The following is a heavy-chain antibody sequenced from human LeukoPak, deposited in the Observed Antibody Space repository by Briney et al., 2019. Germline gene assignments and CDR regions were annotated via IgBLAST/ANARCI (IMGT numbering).Heavy chain of an antibody. CDR2: IKQDGSEK. V-gene: IGHV3-7*03. J-gene: IGHJ4*02. CDR1: GFIFSSYW. Sequence: GGYLRLSCAASGFIFSSYWMTWVRQAPGKGLEWVASIKQDGSEKYVDSVKGRFTISRDNAKNSLYLQMNSLRAEDTAVFYCARDLVTPIDYWGQGTLVTVSS. CDR3: ARDLVTPIDY. D-gene: IGHD2-21*02.